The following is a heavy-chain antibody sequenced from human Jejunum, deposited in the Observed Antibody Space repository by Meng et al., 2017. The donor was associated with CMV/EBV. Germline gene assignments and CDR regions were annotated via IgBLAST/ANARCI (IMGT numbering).Heavy chain of an antibody. CDR3: VRDREVGRDDAFDI. Sequence: GSAFTGYHLHWVRQAPGQGLEWMGWIKPNTGDTYHPQKFQGRVSMTRDTSISTTYMELFSLTSDDSAIYYCVRDREVGRDDAFDIWGQGTMVTVSS. D-gene: IGHD2-2*01. J-gene: IGHJ3*02. CDR1: GSAFTGYH. V-gene: IGHV1-2*02. CDR2: IKPNTGDT.